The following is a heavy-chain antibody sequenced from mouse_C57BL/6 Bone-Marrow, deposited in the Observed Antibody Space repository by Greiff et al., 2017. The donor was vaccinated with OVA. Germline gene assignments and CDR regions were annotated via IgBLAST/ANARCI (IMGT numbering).Heavy chain of an antibody. Sequence: VQLQQSGAEPVRPGASVKSFCTASGFNIKEHHMHWVKPRPEPGLEWIGWIYPEHGDTEYASKFQGKATLTADKSSNTAYLQLSSLTSEDTAVYYCTTDGYDYDDYAMDDWGQGTSVTVAS. CDR2: IYPEHGDT. CDR3: TTDGYDYDDYAMDD. V-gene: IGHV14-4*01. CDR1: GFNIKEHH. J-gene: IGHJ4*01. D-gene: IGHD2-4*01.